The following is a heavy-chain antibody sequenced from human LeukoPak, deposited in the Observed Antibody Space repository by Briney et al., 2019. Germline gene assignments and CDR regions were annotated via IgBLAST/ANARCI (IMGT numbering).Heavy chain of an antibody. V-gene: IGHV3-30-3*01. Sequence: GGSLRLSCAASGFTFSSYAMHWVRQAPGKGLEWVAVISYDGSNKYYADSVKGRFTISRDNSKNTLYLQMNSLSAEDTAVSYCESGGQKELYGMDVWGQGTTVTVSS. J-gene: IGHJ6*02. CDR1: GFTFSSYA. CDR2: ISYDGSNK. D-gene: IGHD1-26*01. CDR3: ESGGQKELYGMDV.